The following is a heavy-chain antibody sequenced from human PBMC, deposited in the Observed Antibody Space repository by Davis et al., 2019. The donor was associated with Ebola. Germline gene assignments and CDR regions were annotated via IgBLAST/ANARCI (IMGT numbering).Heavy chain of an antibody. CDR2: ISKSGRDT. CDR3: ATTPQYSSGQNKPFDY. CDR1: GFIFSLYD. Sequence: GGSLRLSCAASGFIFSLYDMTWVRQAPGKGLEWVSTISKSGRDTNYADSVKGRFTISRDNSKNTLYLQMNSLRAEDTAVYYCATTPQYSSGQNKPFDYWGQGTLVTVSS. J-gene: IGHJ4*02. V-gene: IGHV3-23*01. D-gene: IGHD6-19*01.